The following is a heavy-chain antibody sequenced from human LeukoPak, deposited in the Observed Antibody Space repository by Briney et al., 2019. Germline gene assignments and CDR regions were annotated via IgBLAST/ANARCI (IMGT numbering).Heavy chain of an antibody. CDR3: AREGLDFDL. CDR1: GFTFSSYW. V-gene: IGHV3-74*01. J-gene: IGHJ2*01. D-gene: IGHD5/OR15-5a*01. CDR2: INSDGIST. Sequence: GGSLRLSCVASGFTFSSYWMHWVRQAPGKGLVWVSRINSDGISTSYADSVKGRFTISRDNAKSTLYLQMNSLRAEDTAVYYCAREGLDFDLWGRGTLVTVSS.